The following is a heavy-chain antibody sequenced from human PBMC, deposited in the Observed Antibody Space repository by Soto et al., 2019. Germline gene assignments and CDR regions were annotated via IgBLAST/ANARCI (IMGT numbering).Heavy chain of an antibody. D-gene: IGHD5-18*01. J-gene: IGHJ4*02. Sequence: KSSETLSLTXAVYGGSFSSYHWSWIRQTPGKGLEWIGEINHLTTTNYNPSLKSRVIISLDTPENQFSLKLSSVTAADTAVYYCARGYDTALAPIFWGQGILVTVSS. CDR1: GGSFSSYH. V-gene: IGHV4-34*01. CDR3: ARGYDTALAPIF. CDR2: INHLTTT.